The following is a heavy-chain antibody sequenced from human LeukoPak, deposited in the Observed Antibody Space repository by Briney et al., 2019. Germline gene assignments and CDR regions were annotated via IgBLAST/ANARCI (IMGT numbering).Heavy chain of an antibody. D-gene: IGHD4-11*01. CDR1: GGPFSGHG. V-gene: IGHV1-69*13. CDR2: ITAIYETT. J-gene: IGHJ6*02. CDR3: ARGLHSSYYGYGMDF. Sequence: SVKVSCKVSGGPFSGHGISWVRQAPGEGLEWMGGITAIYETTNYAERFQGRVTMPADESTSTFYMELSSLRSEDTAVYYCARGLHSSYYGYGMDFWGQGTTVTVSS.